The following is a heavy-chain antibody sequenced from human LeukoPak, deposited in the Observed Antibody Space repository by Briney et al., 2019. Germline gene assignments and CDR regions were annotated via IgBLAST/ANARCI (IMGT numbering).Heavy chain of an antibody. Sequence: ASVKVSCKVSGYTLTELSMHWVRQAPGKGLEWMGGFDPEDGETIYAQKFQGRVTMTEDTSTDTAYMELSSLRSEDTAVYYCATVGCKSSSWYEGFCYWGQGTLVTVSS. D-gene: IGHD6-13*01. CDR2: FDPEDGET. CDR1: GYTLTELS. J-gene: IGHJ4*02. CDR3: ATVGCKSSSWYEGFCY. V-gene: IGHV1-24*01.